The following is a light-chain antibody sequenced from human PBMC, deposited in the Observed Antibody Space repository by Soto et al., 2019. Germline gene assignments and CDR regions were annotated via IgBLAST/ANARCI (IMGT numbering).Light chain of an antibody. CDR2: EVR. J-gene: IGLJ1*01. CDR1: SSDVGAYTY. Sequence: QSALTQPASVSGSPGQSITISCTGTSSDVGAYTYVSWYQQHPGKAPKLVIYEVRNRPSGVSNRFFGSKSGNTASLTISGLQAEDEADYYCSSFAGTNTPYGFGTGTKLTVL. CDR3: SSFAGTNTPYG. V-gene: IGLV2-14*01.